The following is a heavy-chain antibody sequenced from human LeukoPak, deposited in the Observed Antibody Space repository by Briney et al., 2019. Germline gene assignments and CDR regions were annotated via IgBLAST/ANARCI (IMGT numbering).Heavy chain of an antibody. Sequence: ASVKVSCKASGYTFTSYSMHWVRQAPGQRLEWMGWINAGNGNTKYSQKFQGRVTITRNTSASTAYMELSSLRSEDTAVYYCAREHDFWSAYSFDFWGQGTLVTVSS. V-gene: IGHV1-3*01. D-gene: IGHD3-3*01. CDR3: AREHDFWSAYSFDF. CDR2: INAGNGNT. CDR1: GYTFTSYS. J-gene: IGHJ4*02.